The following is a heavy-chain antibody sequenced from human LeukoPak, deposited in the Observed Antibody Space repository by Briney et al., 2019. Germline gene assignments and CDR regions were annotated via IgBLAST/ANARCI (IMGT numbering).Heavy chain of an antibody. V-gene: IGHV5-51*01. Sequence: GESLKISCKGSGYSFTSYWIGWVRQMPGKGLEWMGIIYPGDSDTRYSPSFQGQVTISADKSISTAYLQWSSLKASDTAMYYCARQSSSWNPTDAFDIWGQGTMVTVSS. CDR3: ARQSSSWNPTDAFDI. D-gene: IGHD6-13*01. CDR1: GYSFTSYW. CDR2: IYPGDSDT. J-gene: IGHJ3*02.